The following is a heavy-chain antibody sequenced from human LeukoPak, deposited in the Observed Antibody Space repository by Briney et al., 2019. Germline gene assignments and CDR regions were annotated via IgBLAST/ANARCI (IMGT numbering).Heavy chain of an antibody. CDR3: AKSGPPHRLGDPAAMGGGAFDI. J-gene: IGHJ3*02. Sequence: SVKVSCKASGGTFSSYGISWVRQAPGQGLEWMGGIIPIFGTADYAQKFQGRVTITADESTSTAYMELSSLRSEDTAVYYCAKSGPPHRLGDPAAMGGGAFDIWGQGTMVTVSS. V-gene: IGHV1-69*13. CDR1: GGTFSSYG. D-gene: IGHD2-2*01. CDR2: IIPIFGTA.